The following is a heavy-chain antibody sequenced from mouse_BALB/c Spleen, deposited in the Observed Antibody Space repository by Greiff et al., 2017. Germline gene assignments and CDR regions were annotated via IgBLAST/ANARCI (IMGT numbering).Heavy chain of an antibody. D-gene: IGHD1-1*01. V-gene: IGHV3-6*02. Sequence: EVQLQESGPGLVKPSQSLSLTCSVTGYSITSGYYWNWIRQFPGNKLEWMGYISYDGSNNYNPSLKNRISITRDTSKNQFFLKLNSVTTEDTATYYCARGITTVEGFAYWGQGTLVTVSA. CDR2: ISYDGSN. J-gene: IGHJ3*01. CDR3: ARGITTVEGFAY. CDR1: GYSITSGYY.